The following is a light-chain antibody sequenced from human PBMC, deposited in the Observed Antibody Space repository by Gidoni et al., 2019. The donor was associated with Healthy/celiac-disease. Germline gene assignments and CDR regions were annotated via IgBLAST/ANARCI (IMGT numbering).Light chain of an antibody. J-gene: IGKJ2*01. CDR2: GAS. CDR1: QSVSSSY. Sequence: EIALTQSPGTLSLSPGERATLPCRASQSVSSSYIAWYQQKPRQAPRLLIYGASSRATGIPDRLSGSGSGTDFTLTISRLVPEDFAVYYCQQYGSSPPYTFGQGTKLEIK. V-gene: IGKV3-20*01. CDR3: QQYGSSPPYT.